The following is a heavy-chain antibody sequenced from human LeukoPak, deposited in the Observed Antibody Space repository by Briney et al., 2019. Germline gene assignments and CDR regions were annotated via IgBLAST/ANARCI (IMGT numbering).Heavy chain of an antibody. V-gene: IGHV3-74*01. CDR3: ARERYYYGSGTLLDY. D-gene: IGHD3-10*01. CDR2: INSDGSST. Sequence: PGGSLRLSCAASGFTFSSYWMHWVRQAPGKGLVWVSRINSDGSSTSYADSVKGRFTISRDNDKNTLHLQMNSLRAEDTAVYYCARERYYYGSGTLLDYWGQGTLVTVSS. J-gene: IGHJ4*02. CDR1: GFTFSSYW.